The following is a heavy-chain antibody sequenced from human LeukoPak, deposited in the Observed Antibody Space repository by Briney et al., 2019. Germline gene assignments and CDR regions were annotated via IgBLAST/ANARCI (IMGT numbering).Heavy chain of an antibody. CDR2: ISGSGDST. V-gene: IGHV3-23*01. Sequence: YPGGSLRLSCAASGFTFSSSAMSWVRQAPGKGLEWVSSISGSGDSTYYADSVKGRFTISRDNSKNTLYLQMNSLRADDTAVYYCARDRWIFDIWGQGTMVTVSS. D-gene: IGHD4-23*01. CDR3: ARDRWIFDI. CDR1: GFTFSSSA. J-gene: IGHJ3*02.